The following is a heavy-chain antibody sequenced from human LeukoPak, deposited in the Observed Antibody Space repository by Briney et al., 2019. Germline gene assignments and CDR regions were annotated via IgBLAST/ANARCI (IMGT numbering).Heavy chain of an antibody. J-gene: IGHJ4*02. V-gene: IGHV3-21*04. D-gene: IGHD3-10*01. Sequence: PGGSLRLSCGASGFTFSSYSMKWVRQAPGKGLEWVSSISSSSSYIYYADSVKGRFTISRDNAKNSLYLQMNSLRAEDTAVYYCAKQRWFGEFTPDYWGQGTLVTVSS. CDR1: GFTFSSYS. CDR2: ISSSSSYI. CDR3: AKQRWFGEFTPDY.